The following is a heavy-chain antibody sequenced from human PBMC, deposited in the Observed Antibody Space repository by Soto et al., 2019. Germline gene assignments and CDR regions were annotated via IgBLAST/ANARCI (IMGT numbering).Heavy chain of an antibody. CDR2: ISRSGSPI. CDR3: VREGRSSTSCNTGCAFDI. Sequence: GWSLRLSCASSVFTSCDYHMSWIRQAPGKGLEWVSYISRSGSPIYYADSVKGRFTISRDNAENSLYLQMNSLRAEDTAVYYCVREGRSSTSCNTGCAFDIWGQGTMVT. CDR1: VFTSCDYH. J-gene: IGHJ3*02. D-gene: IGHD2-2*02. V-gene: IGHV3-11*01.